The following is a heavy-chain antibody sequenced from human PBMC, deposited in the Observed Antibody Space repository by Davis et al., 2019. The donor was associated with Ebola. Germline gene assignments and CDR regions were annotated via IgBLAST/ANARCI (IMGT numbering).Heavy chain of an antibody. CDR1: GGTFSSYA. J-gene: IGHJ4*02. V-gene: IGHV1-69*13. CDR2: IIPIFGTA. CDR3: ARQTREGGYSSSSGEGY. Sequence: SVKVSCKASGGTFSSYAISWVRQAPGQELEWMGGIIPIFGTANYAQKFQGRVTITADESTSTAYMELSSLRSEDTAVYYCARQTREGGYSSSSGEGYWGQGTLVTVSS. D-gene: IGHD6-6*01.